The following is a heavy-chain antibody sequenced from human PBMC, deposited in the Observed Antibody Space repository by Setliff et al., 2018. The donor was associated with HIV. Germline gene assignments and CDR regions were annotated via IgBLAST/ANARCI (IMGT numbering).Heavy chain of an antibody. CDR1: GYSFTNYW. V-gene: IGHV5-51*01. CDR3: TRRRRAPGIEDLEAY. D-gene: IGHD1-26*01. Sequence: GESLKISCQASGYSFTNYWIGWVRQMPGKGLEGIGVIYPGDFVTRYGPSFQGQVFISADRSITTAYLQWDSLKASDTAMYYCTRRRRAPGIEDLEAYWGQGTLVTVSS. J-gene: IGHJ4*02. CDR2: IYPGDFVT.